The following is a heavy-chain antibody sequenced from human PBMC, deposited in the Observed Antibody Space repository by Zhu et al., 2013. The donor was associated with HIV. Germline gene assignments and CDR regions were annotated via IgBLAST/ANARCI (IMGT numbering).Heavy chain of an antibody. J-gene: IGHJ4*02. CDR2: ISSSSSYI. CDR3: ANPLSIGADGGY. V-gene: IGHV3-21*01. D-gene: IGHD6-13*01. CDR1: GFTFSSYS. Sequence: EVQLVESGEGLVQPGGSLRLSCAASGFTFSSYSMNWVRQAPGKGLEWVSSISSSSSYIYYADSVKGRFTISRDNAKNSLYLQMNSLRVEDTAVYYCANPLSIGADGGYWGQGTLVTVSS.